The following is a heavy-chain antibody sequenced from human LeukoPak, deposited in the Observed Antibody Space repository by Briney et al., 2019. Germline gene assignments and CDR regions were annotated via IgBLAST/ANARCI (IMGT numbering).Heavy chain of an antibody. D-gene: IGHD2-15*01. CDR3: ARANGYCSSGTCPGY. Sequence: PGGSLSLSCAASVFTLSSNYMSLGREAPGEGVGWVSVIYSGGSTYYVDSVKGRFTISRDKSKNTVYLQMNSLRAEDTAVYYCARANGYCSSGTCPGYWGQGTLVTVSS. CDR2: IYSGGST. CDR1: VFTLSSNY. V-gene: IGHV3-66*01. J-gene: IGHJ4*02.